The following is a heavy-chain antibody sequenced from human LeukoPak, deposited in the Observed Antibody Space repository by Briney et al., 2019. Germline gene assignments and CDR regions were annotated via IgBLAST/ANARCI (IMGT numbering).Heavy chain of an antibody. D-gene: IGHD6-13*01. V-gene: IGHV4-61*02. CDR3: ARGEYSSSWGY. CDR2: IYTSGST. CDR1: GGSISSGSYY. Sequence: SQTLSLTCTVSGGSISSGSYYWSWIRQPAGKGLEWIGRIYTSGSTNYNPSLKSRVTISVDTSKNQFSLKLSSVTAADTAVYYCARGEYSSSWGYWGQGTLVTVSS. J-gene: IGHJ4*02.